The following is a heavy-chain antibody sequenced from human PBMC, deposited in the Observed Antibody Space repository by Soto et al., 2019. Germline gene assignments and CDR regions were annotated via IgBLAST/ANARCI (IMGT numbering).Heavy chain of an antibody. V-gene: IGHV1-69*02. CDR2: IIPILGIA. D-gene: IGHD3-16*02. J-gene: IGHJ4*02. Sequence: TSVKVSCKDSGGTLSSNTSRWVRQAPGQGLEWMGRIIPILGIANYAQKFQGRVTITADKSTSTAYMELSSLRSEDTAVYYCAYDYIWGSYRYTGSGYWGQGTLVTVSS. CDR3: AYDYIWGSYRYTGSGY. CDR1: GGTLSSNT.